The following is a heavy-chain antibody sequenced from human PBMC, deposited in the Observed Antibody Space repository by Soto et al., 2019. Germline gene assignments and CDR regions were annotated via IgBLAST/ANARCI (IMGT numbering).Heavy chain of an antibody. CDR1: GYSFTTQT. CDR2: INGGNGAT. V-gene: IGHV1-3*01. Sequence: QVHLVQSGAEVKRPGASVKASCKTSGYSFTTQTLNWVRQAPGQSLEWVGWINGGNGATKYSPKFQGRLYITRDASASTAFMELSSLRSEDTAVYYCARGPNCGGDCDWGQGTLVTVSS. D-gene: IGHD2-21*02. J-gene: IGHJ4*02. CDR3: ARGPNCGGDCD.